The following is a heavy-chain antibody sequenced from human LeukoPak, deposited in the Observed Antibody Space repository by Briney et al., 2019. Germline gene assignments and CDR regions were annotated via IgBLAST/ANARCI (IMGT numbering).Heavy chain of an antibody. J-gene: IGHJ4*02. CDR2: ISGTSSFI. Sequence: GGSLRLSCAASGFIFSSYPMNWVRQAPGKGLEWVSTISGTSSFIQYADSVKGRFTISRDNAKNSLYLQMSSLRAEDTAVYYCAKDGGLWVSAHWGDSWGRGTLVTVSS. D-gene: IGHD7-27*01. CDR3: AKDGGLWVSAHWGDS. V-gene: IGHV3-21*01. CDR1: GFIFSSYP.